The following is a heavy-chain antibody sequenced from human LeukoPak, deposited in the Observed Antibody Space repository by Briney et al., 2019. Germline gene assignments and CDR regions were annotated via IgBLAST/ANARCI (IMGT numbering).Heavy chain of an antibody. J-gene: IGHJ5*02. CDR2: ISSSSSTI. V-gene: IGHV3-48*02. CDR1: GFTFSSYS. Sequence: GGSLRLSCAASGFTFSSYSTNWVRQAPGKGLEWVSYISSSSSTIYYADSVKGRFTISRDNAKNSLYLQMNSLRDEDTAVYYCARDGPSSSWYRWFDPWGQGTLVTVSS. CDR3: ARDGPSSSWYRWFDP. D-gene: IGHD6-13*01.